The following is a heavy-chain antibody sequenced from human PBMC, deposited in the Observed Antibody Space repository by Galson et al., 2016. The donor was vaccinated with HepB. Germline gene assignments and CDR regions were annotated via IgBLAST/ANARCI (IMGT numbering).Heavy chain of an antibody. CDR3: TSEPTDSEEGY. V-gene: IGHV3-9*01. J-gene: IGHJ4*02. Sequence: SLRLSCAASGFTFDDYGMDWVRQAPGKGLEWVSGISWNSGAIGYADSVKGRFTISRDNARNSLYLQMSSLRAEDTAVYYCTSEPTDSEEGYWGQGTLVTVSS. D-gene: IGHD1-14*01. CDR1: GFTFDDYG. CDR2: ISWNSGAI.